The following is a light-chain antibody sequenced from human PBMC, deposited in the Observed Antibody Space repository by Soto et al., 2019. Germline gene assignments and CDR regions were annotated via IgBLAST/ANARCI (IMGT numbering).Light chain of an antibody. J-gene: IGKJ1*01. CDR3: QQYYSTPWT. Sequence: DIVMTQSPDSLAVSLGERATINCKSGQSVLYSSNSKNYLAWYQQKPGQPPKLLIYWASTRESGVPDRFSGSGSGTDFTLTISSLQAEDVAVYYCQQYYSTPWTFGQGTKVEIK. CDR1: QSVLYSSNSKNY. CDR2: WAS. V-gene: IGKV4-1*01.